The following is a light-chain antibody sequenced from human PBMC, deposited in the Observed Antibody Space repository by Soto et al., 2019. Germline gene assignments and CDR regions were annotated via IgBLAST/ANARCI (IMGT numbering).Light chain of an antibody. CDR3: QQYNNWPPWT. Sequence: EFVLTQSPATLSVSPGERATLSCRASQSVSSNLAWYQQKPGQAPRLLIYGAFTRATGIPARFSGSGSGTEFTLTISSLQSEDFAVYYCQQYNNWPPWTFGQGTKVEIK. J-gene: IGKJ1*01. CDR2: GAF. V-gene: IGKV3-15*01. CDR1: QSVSSN.